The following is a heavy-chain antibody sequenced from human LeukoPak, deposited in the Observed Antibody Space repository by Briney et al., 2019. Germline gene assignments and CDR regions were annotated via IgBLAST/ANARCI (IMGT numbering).Heavy chain of an antibody. Sequence: PGGSLRLSCAASGFTFSSYEMNWVRQAPGKGLEWVSYISSSGSTIYYADSVKGRFTISRDNAKNSLYLQMNSLRAEDTAVYYCARERADSEDYYYGMDVWGKGTTVTVS. V-gene: IGHV3-48*03. J-gene: IGHJ6*04. CDR3: ARERADSEDYYYGMDV. CDR2: ISSSGSTI. D-gene: IGHD3-10*01. CDR1: GFTFSSYE.